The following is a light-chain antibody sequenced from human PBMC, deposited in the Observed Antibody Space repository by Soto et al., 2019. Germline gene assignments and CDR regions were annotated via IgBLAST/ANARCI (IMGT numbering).Light chain of an antibody. Sequence: VSPPSPATLSSSPGERATLXCRASQSVSSYLAWYQQKPGQAPRLLIYDASNRATGIPARFSGSGSGTDFTLTISSLEPEDFAVYYCQQRSKWPLTVGGGTKVDIK. CDR2: DAS. J-gene: IGKJ4*01. V-gene: IGKV3-11*01. CDR3: QQRSKWPLT. CDR1: QSVSSY.